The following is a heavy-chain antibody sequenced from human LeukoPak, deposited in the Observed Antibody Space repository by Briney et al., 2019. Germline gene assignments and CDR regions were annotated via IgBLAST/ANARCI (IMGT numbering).Heavy chain of an antibody. V-gene: IGHV3-7*01. CDR3: VRDGGVSGYDLLDY. CDR1: GFTFSNYW. Sequence: PGGSLRLSCAASGFTFSNYWMTWVRQAPGKGLEWVAHINQDGSKEYYMDSVKARFTISRDKAKNSLSLQMNSLRAEDTAVYYCVRDGGVSGYDLLDYWGQGTLVTVSS. J-gene: IGHJ4*02. CDR2: INQDGSKE. D-gene: IGHD5-12*01.